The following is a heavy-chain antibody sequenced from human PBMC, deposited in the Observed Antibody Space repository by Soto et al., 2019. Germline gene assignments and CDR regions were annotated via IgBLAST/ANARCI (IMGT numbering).Heavy chain of an antibody. J-gene: IGHJ2*01. Sequence: QVQLQDAGPGLVKPSEPLSLTCTVSGGSMNDYYWNWIRQSPGKGLEWIGYILYNGSTNYNPSLKSRVTMSVDTSKLHFSLKLGPATVSDTAIYYCARFGPPKSPQWYFVLWGRGNLVSVSS. CDR3: ARFGPPKSPQWYFVL. CDR1: GGSMNDYY. CDR2: ILYNGST. D-gene: IGHD3-16*01. V-gene: IGHV4-59*01.